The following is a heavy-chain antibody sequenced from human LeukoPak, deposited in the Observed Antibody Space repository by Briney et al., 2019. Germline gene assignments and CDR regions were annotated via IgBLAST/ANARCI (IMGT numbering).Heavy chain of an antibody. CDR2: IFYSGST. CDR3: ARLDYGDYGNFQH. V-gene: IGHV4-59*08. CDR1: GGSISSYF. D-gene: IGHD4-17*01. J-gene: IGHJ1*01. Sequence: SETLSLTCTVSGGSISSYFWSWIRQPPGKGLEWIAYIFYSGSTSYNPSLKSRVTISLDTSKNQFSLKLSSVTAADTAVYYCARLDYGDYGNFQHWGQGTLVTVSS.